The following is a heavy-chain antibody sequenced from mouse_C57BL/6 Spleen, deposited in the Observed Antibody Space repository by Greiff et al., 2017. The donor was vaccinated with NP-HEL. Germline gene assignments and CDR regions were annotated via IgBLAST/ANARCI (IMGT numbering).Heavy chain of an antibody. CDR2: IYPGDGDT. Sequence: QVQLKQSGPELVKPGASVKISCKASGYAFSISWMNWVKQRPGKGLEWIGRIYPGDGDTNYNGKFKGKATLTADKSSSTAYMQLSSLTSEDSAVYFCASEAYYSNYGAMDYWGQGTSVTVSS. CDR3: ASEAYYSNYGAMDY. CDR1: GYAFSISW. J-gene: IGHJ4*01. D-gene: IGHD2-5*01. V-gene: IGHV1-82*01.